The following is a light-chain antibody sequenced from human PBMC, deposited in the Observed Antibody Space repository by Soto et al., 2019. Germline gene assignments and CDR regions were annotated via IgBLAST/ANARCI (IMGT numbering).Light chain of an antibody. V-gene: IGKV1-27*01. Sequence: DIQMTQSPSSLSASVGDRVTITCRASQGINNYLAWYQQKPGEAPKLLIYAASTVQSGVPSRFSGGGSGTDFTLTISSLQPEDVASYYCQRYNTAVMAFGQGTRPDIK. CDR2: AAS. CDR3: QRYNTAVMA. CDR1: QGINNY. J-gene: IGKJ5*01.